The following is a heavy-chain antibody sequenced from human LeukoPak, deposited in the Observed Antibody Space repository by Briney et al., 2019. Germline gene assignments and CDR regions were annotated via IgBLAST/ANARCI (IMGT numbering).Heavy chain of an antibody. V-gene: IGHV3-30*04. J-gene: IGHJ4*02. CDR2: ISYDGSNK. Sequence: PGRSLRLSCAASGFTFSSYAMHWVRQAPGKGLEWVAVISYDGSNKYYADSVKGRFTISRDNSKNTLYLQMNSLRAEDTAVYYCARICSTTDCLISAWGQGTLVTVSS. CDR1: GFTFSSYA. D-gene: IGHD2-2*01. CDR3: ARICSTTDCLISA.